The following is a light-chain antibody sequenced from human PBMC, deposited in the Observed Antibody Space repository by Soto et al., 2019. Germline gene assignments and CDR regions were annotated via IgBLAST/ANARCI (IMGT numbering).Light chain of an antibody. V-gene: IGKV3-15*01. CDR1: QRISRN. CDR3: QQYNNGPPIT. Sequence: DIVITQSPATLSVSPGESATLSCRASQRISRNLAWYQQKPGQAPRLLIYDASTRATAIPARFSGSGSETEFTLTISSLQSEDFAVYYCQQYNNGPPITFGQGTRLEIK. CDR2: DAS. J-gene: IGKJ5*01.